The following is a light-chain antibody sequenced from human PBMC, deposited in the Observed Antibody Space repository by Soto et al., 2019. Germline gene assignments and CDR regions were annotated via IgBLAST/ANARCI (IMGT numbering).Light chain of an antibody. CDR2: AAS. J-gene: IGKJ1*01. CDR3: QQSYSSPAT. V-gene: IGKV1-39*01. CDR1: QSIASY. Sequence: DIQMTQSPSSLSASVGDRVTITCRASQSIASYLNWYQHKPGKAPKLLIYAASTLQSGVPSRFSGSGSGTDFTLTISSLQPEDFATYYCQQSYSSPATVGQGPPVEI.